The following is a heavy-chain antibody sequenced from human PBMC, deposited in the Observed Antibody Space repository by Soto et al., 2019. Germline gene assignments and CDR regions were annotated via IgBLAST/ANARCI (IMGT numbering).Heavy chain of an antibody. Sequence: SETLSLTCAVYGGSFSGYYWSWIRQPPGKGLEWIGEINHSGSTNYNPSLKSRVTISVDTSKNQFSLKLSSVTAADTAVYYCARGGFITMVRGVIGRWGQGTLVTVSS. CDR2: INHSGST. CDR3: ARGGFITMVRGVIGR. D-gene: IGHD3-10*01. V-gene: IGHV4-34*01. J-gene: IGHJ4*02. CDR1: GGSFSGYY.